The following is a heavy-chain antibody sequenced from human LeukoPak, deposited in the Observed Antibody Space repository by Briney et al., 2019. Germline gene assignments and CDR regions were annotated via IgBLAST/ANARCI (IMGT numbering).Heavy chain of an antibody. CDR1: GGSISSSNW. CDR2: IYYSGST. CDR3: ARDSSTSVNWFDP. D-gene: IGHD2-2*01. Sequence: PSGTLSLTCAVSGGSISSSNWWSWVRQPPGKGLEWIGYIYYSGSTYYNPSLKSRVTISVDTSKNQFSLKLSSVTAADTAVYYCARDSSTSVNWFDPWGQGTLVTVSS. V-gene: IGHV4-4*02. J-gene: IGHJ5*02.